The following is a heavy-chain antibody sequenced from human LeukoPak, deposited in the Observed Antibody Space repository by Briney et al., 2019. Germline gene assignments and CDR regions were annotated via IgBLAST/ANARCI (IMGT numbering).Heavy chain of an antibody. CDR3: ATPNPSWGTIFGVVIALNNAFDI. V-gene: IGHV1-2*02. Sequence: ASVKVSCKASGYTFTGYYMHWVRQAPGQGLEWMGWINPNSGGTNYAQKFQGRVTMTRDTSISTAYMELSRLRSDDTAVYYCATPNPSWGTIFGVVIALNNAFDIWGQGTMVTVSS. CDR2: INPNSGGT. D-gene: IGHD3-3*01. J-gene: IGHJ3*02. CDR1: GYTFTGYY.